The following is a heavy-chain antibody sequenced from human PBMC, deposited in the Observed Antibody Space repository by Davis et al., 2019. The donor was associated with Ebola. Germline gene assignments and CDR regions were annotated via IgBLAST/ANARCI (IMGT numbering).Heavy chain of an antibody. CDR1: GYTFTSYG. D-gene: IGHD2-2*01. V-gene: IGHV1-18*01. Sequence: ASVKVSCKASGYTFTSYGISWVRQAPGQGLEWMGWISAYNGNTNYAQKLQGRVTMTTDTSTSTAYMELRSLRSDDTAVYYCARKHLVVPAHYYGMDVWSQGTTVTVSS. J-gene: IGHJ6*02. CDR2: ISAYNGNT. CDR3: ARKHLVVPAHYYGMDV.